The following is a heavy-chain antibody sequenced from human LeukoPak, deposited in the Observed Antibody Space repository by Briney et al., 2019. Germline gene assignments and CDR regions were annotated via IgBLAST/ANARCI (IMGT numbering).Heavy chain of an antibody. D-gene: IGHD3-22*01. CDR3: ASQAYSSGYLNWFDP. J-gene: IGHJ5*02. CDR2: INHSGST. Sequence: PSETLSLTCAVYGGSFSGYYWSWIRQPPGKGLEWSGGINHSGSTNYNPSLESRVTISVDTSKNQFSLKLSSVTAADTAVYYCASQAYSSGYLNWFDPWGQGTLVTVSS. CDR1: GGSFSGYY. V-gene: IGHV4-34*01.